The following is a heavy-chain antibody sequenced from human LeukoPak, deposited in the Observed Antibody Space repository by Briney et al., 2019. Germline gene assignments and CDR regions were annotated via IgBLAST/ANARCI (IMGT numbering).Heavy chain of an antibody. CDR3: ARDPPSRESYWVDY. V-gene: IGHV3-11*04. Sequence: PGGSLRLSCAASVFTFSDYYMSWIRQAPGKGLEWVSYISSSGSTIYYADSVKGRFTISRDNAKNSLYLQMNSLRAEDTAVYYCARDPPSRESYWVDYCGQGTLVTVSS. J-gene: IGHJ4*02. CDR1: VFTFSDYY. CDR2: ISSSGSTI. D-gene: IGHD1-26*01.